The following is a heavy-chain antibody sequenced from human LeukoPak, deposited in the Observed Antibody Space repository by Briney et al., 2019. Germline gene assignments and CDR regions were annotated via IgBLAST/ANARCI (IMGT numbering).Heavy chain of an antibody. CDR2: INSNGGRT. D-gene: IGHD3-22*01. J-gene: IGHJ4*02. CDR1: GFTFKKYA. CDR3: VKDLYYDNSGYYSGAFDY. Sequence: GGSLRLSCSASGFTFKKYAMHWVRQAPGKGLEYVSAINSNGGRTYYADSVKGRFTISRDNSKNTLFLQMSSLRVEDTAVYYCVKDLYYDNSGYYSGAFDYWSQGTLVTVSS. V-gene: IGHV3-64D*06.